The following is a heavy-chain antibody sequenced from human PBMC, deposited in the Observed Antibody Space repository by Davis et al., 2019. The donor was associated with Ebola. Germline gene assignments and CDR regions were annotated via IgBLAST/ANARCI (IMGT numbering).Heavy chain of an antibody. D-gene: IGHD4-17*01. CDR2: ISSSSNDI. J-gene: IGHJ4*02. CDR1: GFSFSSYR. Sequence: PGGSLRLSCAVSGFSFSSYRMNWVRQAPGKGLEWVSSISSSSNDIYYADSVKGRFTISRDNAKNSLYLQMNSLTAEDTAVYYCARPMPYGDLDYWGQGTLVTVSS. CDR3: ARPMPYGDLDY. V-gene: IGHV3-21*01.